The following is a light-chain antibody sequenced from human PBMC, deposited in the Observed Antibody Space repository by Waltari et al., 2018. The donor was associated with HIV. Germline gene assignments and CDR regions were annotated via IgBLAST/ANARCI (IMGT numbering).Light chain of an antibody. CDR3: SSYTRRGTVV. CDR1: SSDIGSYDY. CDR2: EVT. Sequence: QSALTQPASVSGSPGQSIVLPCTGSSSDIGSYDYFSWYQQYPGQAPKALIYEVTSRPSGTSSRFSRTKSATTAFLAISELQTDDEADYFCSSYTRRGTVVFGGGTRLTVL. V-gene: IGLV2-14*01. J-gene: IGLJ2*01.